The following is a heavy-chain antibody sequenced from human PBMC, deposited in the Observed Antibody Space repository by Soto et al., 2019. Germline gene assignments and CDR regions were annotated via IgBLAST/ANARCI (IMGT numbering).Heavy chain of an antibody. CDR2: IYYSGST. Sequence: SETLSLTCTVSGGSISSYYWSWIRQPPGKGLEWIGYIYYSGSTNYNPSLKSRVTISVDTSKNQFSLKLSSVTAADTAVYYCAIGWPPVELVDYYHMDVWGKGTTVTVSS. CDR1: GGSISSYY. CDR3: AIGWPPVELVDYYHMDV. J-gene: IGHJ6*03. D-gene: IGHD6-6*01. V-gene: IGHV4-59*12.